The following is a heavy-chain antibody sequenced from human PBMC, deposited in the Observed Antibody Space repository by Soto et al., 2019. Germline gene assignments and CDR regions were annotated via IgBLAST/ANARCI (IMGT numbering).Heavy chain of an antibody. J-gene: IGHJ4*02. CDR2: INWNGGST. Sequence: EVQLVESGGGVVRPGGSLRLSCAASGFTFDDYGMSWVRQAPGKGLEWVSGINWNGGSTGYADSVKGRFTISRDNAKNSLYLQMNSLRAEDTALYYCARGSSYYGLGSYFDFDYWGQGTLVTVSS. CDR1: GFTFDDYG. V-gene: IGHV3-20*04. CDR3: ARGSSYYGLGSYFDFDY. D-gene: IGHD3-10*01.